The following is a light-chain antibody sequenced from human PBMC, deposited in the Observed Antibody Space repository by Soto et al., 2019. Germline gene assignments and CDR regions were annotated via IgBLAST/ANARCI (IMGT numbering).Light chain of an antibody. Sequence: EIVLTQSRSTLSLSPGERATLGCWASQSVSSYLAWYQHKPGQAPRLLIYDASNRATGIPARFSGSVYGTDFNLTISSLEPEDLAVYDCQQRSNWPWTFGQGTKVDIK. J-gene: IGKJ1*01. CDR1: QSVSSY. CDR3: QQRSNWPWT. V-gene: IGKV3-11*01. CDR2: DAS.